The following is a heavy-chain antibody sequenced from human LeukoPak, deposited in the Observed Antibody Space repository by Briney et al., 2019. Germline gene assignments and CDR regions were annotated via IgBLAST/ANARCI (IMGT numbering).Heavy chain of an antibody. V-gene: IGHV3-69-1*01. D-gene: IGHD3-3*01. Sequence: GGSLRLSCAASGFTFSHHFMTWIRQAPGKGLEWISYISGSGATYYASSVQGRFTISRDIAKNTLYLQMNSLRAEDTGVYYCAKDHYWSIDYWGRGTLVTVSS. CDR1: GFTFSHHF. CDR2: ISGSGAT. CDR3: AKDHYWSIDY. J-gene: IGHJ4*02.